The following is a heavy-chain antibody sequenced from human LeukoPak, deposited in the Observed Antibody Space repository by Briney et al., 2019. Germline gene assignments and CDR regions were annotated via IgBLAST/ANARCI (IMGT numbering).Heavy chain of an antibody. CDR2: IWYDGSNK. J-gene: IGHJ4*02. V-gene: IGHV3-33*01. Sequence: GGSLRLSCAASGFTFSSYGMHWVRQAPGKGLEWVAVIWYDGSNKYYADSVKGRFTISRDNSKNTLYLQTNSLRAEDTAVYYCARGPEYSSSSPDYWGQGTLVTVSS. D-gene: IGHD6-6*01. CDR3: ARGPEYSSSSPDY. CDR1: GFTFSSYG.